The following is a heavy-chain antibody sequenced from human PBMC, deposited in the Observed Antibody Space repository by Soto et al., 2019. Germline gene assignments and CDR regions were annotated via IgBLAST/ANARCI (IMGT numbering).Heavy chain of an antibody. CDR3: AHGSGWVFDY. CDR2: IYWNDNE. D-gene: IGHD6-19*01. CDR1: GFALRDYAVG. J-gene: IGHJ4*02. V-gene: IGHV2-5*01. Sequence: QITLKESGPTLVKPTQTLTLTCTFSGFALRDYAVGVGWIRQPPGKALEWLAFIYWNDNEYYSPSLTSRLTISKDTSKNQVVLTMTNMDPEDTATYYCAHGSGWVFDYWGPGTLVTVSS.